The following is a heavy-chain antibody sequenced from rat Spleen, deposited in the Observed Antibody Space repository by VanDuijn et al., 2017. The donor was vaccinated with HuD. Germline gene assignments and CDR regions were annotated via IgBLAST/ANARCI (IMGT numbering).Heavy chain of an antibody. CDR2: ISTSGGST. V-gene: IGHV5-27*01. CDR1: GFTFSNYD. J-gene: IGHJ4*01. Sequence: EVQLVESGGGLVQPGRSLKLSCAASGFTFSNYDMAWVRQAPTKGLEWVASISTSGGSTYYRDSVKGRFTVSRDNAKSTLYLQMDSLRSEDTATYYCTTPISGPYVMDAWGQGASVTVSS. D-gene: IGHD4-3*01. CDR3: TTPISGPYVMDA.